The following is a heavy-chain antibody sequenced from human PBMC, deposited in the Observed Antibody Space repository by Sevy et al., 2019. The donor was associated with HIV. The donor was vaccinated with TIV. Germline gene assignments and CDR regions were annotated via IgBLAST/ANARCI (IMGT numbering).Heavy chain of an antibody. CDR2: IRSKAYGGTA. V-gene: IGHV3-49*03. CDR3: SRDGTAVAGLNFDY. Sequence: GESLKISCTTSGFIFGDFALSWFRQAPGKGLEWLGFIRSKAYGGTADFAASVKGRFAISRDDSKSIAYLQMNSLRTDDTGVYYCSRDGTAVAGLNFDYWGQGIRVTVSS. CDR1: GFIFGDFA. D-gene: IGHD6-19*01. J-gene: IGHJ4*02.